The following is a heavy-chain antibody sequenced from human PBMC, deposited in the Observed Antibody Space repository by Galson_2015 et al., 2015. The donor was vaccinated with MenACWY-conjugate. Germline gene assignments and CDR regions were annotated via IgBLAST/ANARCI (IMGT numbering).Heavy chain of an antibody. D-gene: IGHD6-6*01. V-gene: IGHV5-51*01. CDR2: IYPGDSDT. J-gene: IGHJ4*02. CDR3: ARQGFGSSSLDY. CDR1: GSTFTSNW. Sequence: QSGAEVKKPGESLQISCKGSGSTFTSNWIGWVRQMPGKGLEWMGIIYPGDSDTRYTPSFQGHVTISADKSINTAYLQWGSLEASDTAMYYCARQGFGSSSLDYGGQGTLVTVSS.